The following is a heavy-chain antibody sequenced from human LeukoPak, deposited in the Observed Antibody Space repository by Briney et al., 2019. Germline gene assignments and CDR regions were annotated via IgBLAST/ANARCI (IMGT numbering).Heavy chain of an antibody. J-gene: IGHJ4*02. CDR1: GFTFSSYT. V-gene: IGHV3-21*04. D-gene: IGHD4-23*01. CDR2: ITGSGRYI. Sequence: GGSLRLSCAASGFTFSSYTINWVRQAPGKGLEWVSSITGSGRYIHYADSVKGRFTISRDSSKNTLYLQMNSLTAEDTAVYYCAKDILRWSFDYWGQGTLVTVSS. CDR3: AKDILRWSFDY.